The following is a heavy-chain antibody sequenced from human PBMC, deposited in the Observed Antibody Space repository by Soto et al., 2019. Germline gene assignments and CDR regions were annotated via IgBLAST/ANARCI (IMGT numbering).Heavy chain of an antibody. J-gene: IGHJ4*02. V-gene: IGHV4-39*01. CDR2: IDYNGVT. CDR3: GKVLVGATGHTDSDS. D-gene: IGHD2-15*01. Sequence: SGTLSLTCTVSGYSIYRSGYYWGWIRQPPGRGLEWIGNIDYNGVTYSNPSLKSRVTISRDTSKNQFSLKLTSVTAADTALYYCGKVLVGATGHTDSDSWGPGTLVTVSS. CDR1: GYSIYRSGYY.